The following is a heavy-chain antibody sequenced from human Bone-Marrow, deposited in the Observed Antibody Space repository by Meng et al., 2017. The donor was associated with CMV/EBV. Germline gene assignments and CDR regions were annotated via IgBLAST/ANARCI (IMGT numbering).Heavy chain of an antibody. V-gene: IGHV3-72*01. Sequence: GESLKISCAASGFTFSDHYMDWVRQAPGKGLEWLGRVRARVNGYTTKYAASVNGRFTVSRDDSTNSVFLQMSGLKAEDTAVYFCARVEMRYFGLDDCGQGTLVTVSS. CDR1: GFTFSDHY. CDR2: VRARVNGYTT. D-gene: IGHD3-9*01. J-gene: IGHJ4*02. CDR3: ARVEMRYFGLDD.